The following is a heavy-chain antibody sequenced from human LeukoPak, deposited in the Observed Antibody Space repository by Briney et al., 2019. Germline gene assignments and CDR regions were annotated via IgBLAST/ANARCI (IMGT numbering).Heavy chain of an antibody. CDR2: ISAYNGNT. J-gene: IGHJ6*02. Sequence: GASVKVSCKASGYTFTSYGISWVRQAPGQGLEWMGWISAYNGNTNYAQKLQGRVTMTTDTSTSTAYMELRSLRSDDTAVYYCARRGYCSSTSCHEGSYYYYGMDVWGQGTTVTVSS. D-gene: IGHD2-2*01. CDR1: GYTFTSYG. V-gene: IGHV1-18*01. CDR3: ARRGYCSSTSCHEGSYYYYGMDV.